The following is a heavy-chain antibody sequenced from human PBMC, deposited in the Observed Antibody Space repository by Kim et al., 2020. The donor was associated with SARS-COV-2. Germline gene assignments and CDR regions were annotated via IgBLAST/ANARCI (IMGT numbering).Heavy chain of an antibody. J-gene: IGHJ4*02. CDR2: LYFGGST. Sequence: SETLSLTCNVSGASVITSQFYWAWIRQPPGKGLEWIAALYFGGSTFYNSALKSRVTISADTSKSQFSLSLTSVTVADTAVYYCASRRYDYCGPSAYEFDFWGQGALVIVSA. CDR3: ASRRYDYCGPSAYEFDF. V-gene: IGHV4-39*01. D-gene: IGHD2-21*01. CDR1: GASVITSQFY.